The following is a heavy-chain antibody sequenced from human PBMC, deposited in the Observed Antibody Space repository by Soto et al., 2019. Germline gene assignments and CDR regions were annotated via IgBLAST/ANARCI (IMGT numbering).Heavy chain of an antibody. Sequence: ASVKVSCKASGGTFSSYSISWVRQAPGHGLEWMGGIIPIFGTANYAQKFQGRVTNTADESTSTAYMALSSLRAEDTAAYYCARGPRRDYYYSSGYYPPRDSYYGMDVWGQGTTVTVSS. CDR2: IIPIFGTA. D-gene: IGHD3-22*01. CDR3: ARGPRRDYYYSSGYYPPRDSYYGMDV. CDR1: GGTFSSYS. V-gene: IGHV1-69*13. J-gene: IGHJ6*02.